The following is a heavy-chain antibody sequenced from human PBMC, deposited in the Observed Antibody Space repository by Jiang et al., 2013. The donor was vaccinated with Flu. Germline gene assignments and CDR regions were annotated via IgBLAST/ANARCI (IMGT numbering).Heavy chain of an antibody. Sequence: SGAEVKKPGSSVKVSCKASGGTFSSYAISWVRQAPGQGLEWMGRIIPILGIANYAQKFQGRVTITADKSTSTAYMELSSLRSEDTAVYYCAPESSVHYYYGMDVWGKGTTVTVSS. CDR1: GGTFSSYA. J-gene: IGHJ6*04. V-gene: IGHV1-69*04. CDR2: IIPILGIA. D-gene: IGHD3-10*01. CDR3: APESSVHYYYGMDV.